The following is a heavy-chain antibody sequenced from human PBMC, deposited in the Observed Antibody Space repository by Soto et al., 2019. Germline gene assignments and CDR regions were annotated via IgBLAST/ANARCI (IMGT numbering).Heavy chain of an antibody. D-gene: IGHD3-22*01. CDR3: ARSKSGKTYDSSGYVDY. V-gene: IGHV4-39*01. Sequence: PSETLSLTCTVSGGSITSSSYYWGWIRQPPGKGLEWIGSIYYSGRTYYSPSLKSRVTISVDTSKNQFSLKLSSVTAAETAVYYCARSKSGKTYDSSGYVDYWGQGTLVTVSS. CDR1: GGSITSSSYY. CDR2: IYYSGRT. J-gene: IGHJ4*02.